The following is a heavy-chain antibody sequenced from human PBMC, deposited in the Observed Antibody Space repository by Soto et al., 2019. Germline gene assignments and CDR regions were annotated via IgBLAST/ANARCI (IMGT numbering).Heavy chain of an antibody. D-gene: IGHD4-17*01. J-gene: IGHJ4*02. CDR2: ISSSSSYI. CDR1: GFTFSSYS. V-gene: IGHV3-21*01. CDR3: ARVGYGDYALDY. Sequence: EVQLVESGGGLVKPGGSLRLSCAASGFTFSSYSMNWVRQAPGKGLEWVSSISSSSSYIYYADSVKGRFTISRDNAKNSLYLQRNSLRAEDTAVYYCARVGYGDYALDYWGQGTLVTVSS.